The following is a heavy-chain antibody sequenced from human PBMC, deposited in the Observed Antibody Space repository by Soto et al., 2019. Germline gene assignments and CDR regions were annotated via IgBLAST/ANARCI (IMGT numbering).Heavy chain of an antibody. V-gene: IGHV4-30-4*01. CDR1: GGSISSGDYY. J-gene: IGHJ4*02. Sequence: QVQLQESGPGLVKPSQTLSLTCTVSGGSISSGDYYWSWIRQPPGKGLAWIGYIYYSGSTYYNPSLKSRVTISVDTSKNPFSLKLSSVTAADTAVYYCARYNWNDALGDYWGQGTLVTVSS. D-gene: IGHD1-20*01. CDR3: ARYNWNDALGDY. CDR2: IYYSGST.